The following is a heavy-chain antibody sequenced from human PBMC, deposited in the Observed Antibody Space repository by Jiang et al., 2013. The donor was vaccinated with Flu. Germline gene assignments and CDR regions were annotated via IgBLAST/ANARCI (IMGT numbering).Heavy chain of an antibody. CDR3: ARLVAAGTTTIRWFDP. Sequence: GAEVKKPGESLKISCKGSGYSFTSYWIGWVRQMPGKGLEWMGIIYPGDSDTRYSPSFQGQVTISADKSISTAYLQWSSLKASDTAMYYCARLVAAGTTTIRWFDPWGQGTLVTVSS. J-gene: IGHJ5*02. V-gene: IGHV5-51*01. D-gene: IGHD6-13*01. CDR2: IYPGDSDT. CDR1: GYSFTSYW.